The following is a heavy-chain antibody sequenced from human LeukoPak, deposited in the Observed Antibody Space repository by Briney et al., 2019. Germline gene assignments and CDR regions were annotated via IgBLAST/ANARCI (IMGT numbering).Heavy chain of an antibody. CDR2: IKQEGSEK. J-gene: IGHJ4*02. CDR3: ARDHGRYCSGGSCYFGGFFEY. D-gene: IGHD2-15*01. Sequence: GGSLRVSCAASGFTFSKYWMSWVRPAPRKGVEWVANIKQEGSEKYYVDSEKGRFTISRDNAKNSLYLQMNSLRAEDTAVYYCARDHGRYCSGGSCYFGGFFEYWGQGTLGTVSS. CDR1: GFTFSKYW. V-gene: IGHV3-7*03.